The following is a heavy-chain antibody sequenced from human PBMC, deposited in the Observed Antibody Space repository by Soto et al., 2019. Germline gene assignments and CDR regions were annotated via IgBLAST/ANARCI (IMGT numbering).Heavy chain of an antibody. D-gene: IGHD2-21*02. V-gene: IGHV4-59*01. Sequence: SETLSLTCTVSGGSISGYYWSWIRQPPGKGLGWIGYMYNTGSTVYNPSFKSRVTISVDTSKNQFSLKLNSMTAADTAVYYCARDLWGYCGTDCYPLDVWGQGTTVT. CDR1: GGSISGYY. CDR2: MYNTGST. J-gene: IGHJ6*02. CDR3: ARDLWGYCGTDCYPLDV.